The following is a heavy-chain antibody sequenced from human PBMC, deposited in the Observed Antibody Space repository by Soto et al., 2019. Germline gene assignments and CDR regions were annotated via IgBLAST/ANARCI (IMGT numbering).Heavy chain of an antibody. Sequence: GESLKISCKASGYTFTSYGISWVRQAPGQGLEWMGWISAYNGNTNYAQKLQGRVTMTTDTSTSTAYMELRSLRSDDTAVYYCARGGILDYYDSSGYYYWGQGTLVTVSS. CDR3: ARGGILDYYDSSGYYY. CDR2: ISAYNGNT. J-gene: IGHJ4*02. D-gene: IGHD3-22*01. CDR1: GYTFTSYG. V-gene: IGHV1-18*01.